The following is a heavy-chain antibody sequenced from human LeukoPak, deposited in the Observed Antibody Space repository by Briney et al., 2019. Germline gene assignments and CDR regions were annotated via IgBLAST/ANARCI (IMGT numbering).Heavy chain of an antibody. CDR2: IYHSGST. CDR1: GYSISSGYY. J-gene: IGHJ5*02. Sequence: SETLSLTCTVSGYSISSGYYWGWLRQPPGKGLEWIGSIYHSGSTYYNPSLKSRVTISVDTSKNQFSLKLSSVTAADTAVYYCARHWGAAFDPWGQGTLVTVSS. CDR3: ARHWGAAFDP. V-gene: IGHV4-38-2*02. D-gene: IGHD3-16*01.